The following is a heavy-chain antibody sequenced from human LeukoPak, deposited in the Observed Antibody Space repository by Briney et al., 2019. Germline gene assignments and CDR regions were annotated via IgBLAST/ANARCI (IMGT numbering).Heavy chain of an antibody. Sequence: PSETLSLTCTVSGGSISSDYWSWIRQPPGKGLEYIGFMFASGTSNYNPSFKSRVTMSVDTSKSQFSMNLSSVTAADTAIYYCVTHPGVYGSPYFDNWGQGTLVTVSS. CDR2: MFASGTS. CDR1: GGSISSDY. J-gene: IGHJ4*02. CDR3: VTHPGVYGSPYFDN. V-gene: IGHV4-59*08. D-gene: IGHD3-10*01.